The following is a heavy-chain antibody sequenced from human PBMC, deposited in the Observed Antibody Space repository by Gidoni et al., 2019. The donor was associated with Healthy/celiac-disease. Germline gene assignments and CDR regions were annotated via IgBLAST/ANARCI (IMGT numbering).Heavy chain of an antibody. J-gene: IGHJ3*02. Sequence: QVQLVQSGAEVKKPGASVKVSCKVSGYTLTELSMHWVRQAPGKGLEWMGGFDPEDGETIYAQKFQGRVTMTEDTSTDTAYMELSSLRSEDTAVYYCATAQGHYDILTGYYIRDAFDIWGQGTMVTVSS. CDR1: GYTLTELS. V-gene: IGHV1-24*01. CDR3: ATAQGHYDILTGYYIRDAFDI. D-gene: IGHD3-9*01. CDR2: FDPEDGET.